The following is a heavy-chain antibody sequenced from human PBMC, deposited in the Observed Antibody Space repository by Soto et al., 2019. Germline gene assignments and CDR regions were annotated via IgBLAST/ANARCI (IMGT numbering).Heavy chain of an antibody. CDR1: GFTFTSSA. CDR3: AADFAFVPSPWEYSSSWYYFDY. Sequence: QMPLVQSGPEVKKPGTSVKVSCKASGFTFTSSAVQWVRQARGQRLEWIGWIVVGSGNTNYAQKFQERVTITRDMSTSTAYMELSSLRSEDTAVYYCAADFAFVPSPWEYSSSWYYFDYWGQGTLVTVSS. J-gene: IGHJ4*02. V-gene: IGHV1-58*01. D-gene: IGHD6-13*01. CDR2: IVVGSGNT.